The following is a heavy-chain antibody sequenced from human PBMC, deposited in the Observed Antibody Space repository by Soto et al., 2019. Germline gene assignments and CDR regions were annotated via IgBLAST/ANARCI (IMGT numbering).Heavy chain of an antibody. D-gene: IGHD6-19*01. J-gene: IGHJ5*02. V-gene: IGHV4-39*01. CDR3: ARGKPVAGITDWFDP. CDR1: GGSISSSSYY. Sequence: QLQLQESGPGLVKPSETLSLTCTVSGGSISSSSYYWGWIRQPPGKGLEWIGSIYYSGSTYYNPSLKSRVTISVDTSKNQFSLKLSSVTAADTAVYDWARGKPVAGITDWFDPWGQGTLVTVSS. CDR2: IYYSGST.